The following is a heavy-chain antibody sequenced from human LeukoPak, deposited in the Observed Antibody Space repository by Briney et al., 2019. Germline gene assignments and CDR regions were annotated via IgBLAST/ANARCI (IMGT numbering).Heavy chain of an antibody. CDR1: GYSFTSYW. V-gene: IGHV5-51*01. CDR2: IYPGDSDT. Sequence: GESLKISCKGSGYSFTSYWIGCVRQMPGKGLEWMGIIYPGDSDTRYSPSFQGQVTISADKSISTAYLQWGSLKASDTAMYYCARPYRRDGYNRNAFDIWGQGTMVTVSS. CDR3: ARPYRRDGYNRNAFDI. D-gene: IGHD5-24*01. J-gene: IGHJ3*02.